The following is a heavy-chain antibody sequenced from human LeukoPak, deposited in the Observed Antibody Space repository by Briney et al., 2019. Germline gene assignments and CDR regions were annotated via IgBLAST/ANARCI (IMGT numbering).Heavy chain of an antibody. J-gene: IGHJ6*03. CDR1: GGSISSGSYY. CDR3: ARVTRSIAARLTYYYYMDV. D-gene: IGHD6-6*01. Sequence: SETLSLTCTVSGGSISSGSYYWSWIRQPAGKGLEWIGRIYTSGSTNYNPSLKSRVTISVDTSKNQFSLKLSSVTAADTAVYYCARVTRSIAARLTYYYYMDVWGKGTTVTVSS. V-gene: IGHV4-61*02. CDR2: IYTSGST.